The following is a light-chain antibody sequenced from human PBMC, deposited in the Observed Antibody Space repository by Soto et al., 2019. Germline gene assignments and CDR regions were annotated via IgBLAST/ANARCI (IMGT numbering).Light chain of an antibody. CDR2: GAS. V-gene: IGKV3D-15*01. Sequence: DIVLTQSPGTLSLSPGERATLSCRASQSVRSTYLGWYQHKRGQAPRLLIYGASNRATGIPDRFSGSGSGTEFTLTISSLQSEDFAVYYCQQYNNWPQTFGQGTKVDI. J-gene: IGKJ1*01. CDR1: QSVRSTY. CDR3: QQYNNWPQT.